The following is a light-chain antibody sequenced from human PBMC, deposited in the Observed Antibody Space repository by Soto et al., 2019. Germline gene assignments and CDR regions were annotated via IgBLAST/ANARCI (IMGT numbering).Light chain of an antibody. CDR3: QQYSAWPRT. V-gene: IGKV3-15*01. J-gene: IGKJ1*01. CDR2: GAS. CDR1: QSVGNN. Sequence: EILMTQSPATLSVSPGEGATLSCRASQSVGNNLAWYQQIPGQAPRLVMFGASTRATGIPARFSGGGSGTEFTLTIGSLQSEDFAVYYCQQYSAWPRTFGQGTKVEIK.